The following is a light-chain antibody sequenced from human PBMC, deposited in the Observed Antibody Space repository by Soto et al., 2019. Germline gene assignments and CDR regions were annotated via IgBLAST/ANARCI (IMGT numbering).Light chain of an antibody. CDR3: QSYDSNTVV. J-gene: IGLJ2*01. CDR2: EDN. CDR1: SGAIASNS. Sequence: NFMLTQPHSVSESPGKTVIISCTRSSGAIASNSVQWYQQLPGSAPSTVIYEDNQRPSGVPDRFSGSTDGSSNSATITISGLQTEDEADYYCQSYDSNTVVFGGGTKVTVL. V-gene: IGLV6-57*04.